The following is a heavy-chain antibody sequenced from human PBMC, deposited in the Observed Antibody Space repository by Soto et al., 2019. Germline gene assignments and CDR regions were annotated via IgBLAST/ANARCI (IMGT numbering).Heavy chain of an antibody. V-gene: IGHV4-39*01. CDR2: IYYSGST. CDR1: GGSISSSSYY. CDR3: ARHETTYYDFWSGCLMYV. Sequence: SETLSPTCTVSGGSISSSSYYWGWIRQPPGKGLEWIGSIYYSGSTYYNPPLKSRVTISVDTSKNQFSLKLSSVTAADTAVYYCARHETTYYDFWSGCLMYVWGQGTAVTVSS. J-gene: IGHJ6*02. D-gene: IGHD3-3*01.